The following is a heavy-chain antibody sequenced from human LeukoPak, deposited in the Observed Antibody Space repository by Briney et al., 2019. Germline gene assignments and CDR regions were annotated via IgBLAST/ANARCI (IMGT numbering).Heavy chain of an antibody. J-gene: IGHJ4*02. CDR1: GFRFTGFW. CDR2: INQESTET. D-gene: IGHD2-15*01. CDR3: ARGVDRSFGY. Sequence: GGSLRLSCAASGFRFTGFWMSWVRQAPGKGPEWVANINQESTETYYVDSVRGRFTISRDNAKNSLSLQMNSLRVEDTAVYYCARGVDRSFGYWGQGNLVTVSS. V-gene: IGHV3-7*01.